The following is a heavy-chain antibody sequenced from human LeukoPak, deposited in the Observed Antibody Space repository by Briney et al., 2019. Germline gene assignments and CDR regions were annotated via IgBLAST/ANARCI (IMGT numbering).Heavy chain of an antibody. D-gene: IGHD2-15*01. CDR1: GFTFSSYE. Sequence: GGPLTLSCAASGFTFSSYEMNWVRQAPRKGLEGVAYISMSGDIIYYADSVQGRLTFSRDNAKKSLYLKVSSLRAEDTAVYYCARVGRDSQHLDYWGPGTLVTVSS. J-gene: IGHJ4*02. CDR3: ARVGRDSQHLDY. V-gene: IGHV3-48*03. CDR2: ISMSGDII.